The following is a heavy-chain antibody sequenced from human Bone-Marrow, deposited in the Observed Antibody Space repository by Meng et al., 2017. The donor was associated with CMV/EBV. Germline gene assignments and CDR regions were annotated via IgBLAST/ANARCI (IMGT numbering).Heavy chain of an antibody. CDR2: IYPGDSDT. CDR3: ARRYCSSTGCSVAAFDI. D-gene: IGHD2-2*01. J-gene: IGHJ3*02. CDR1: GYSFTSYW. V-gene: IGHV5-51*01. Sequence: KVSCKGSGYSFTSYWIGWVRQMPGKGLEWMGIIYPGDSDTRYSPSFQGQVTISADKSISTAYLQWSSLKASDTAMYYCARRYCSSTGCSVAAFDIWGQGKMVTVSS.